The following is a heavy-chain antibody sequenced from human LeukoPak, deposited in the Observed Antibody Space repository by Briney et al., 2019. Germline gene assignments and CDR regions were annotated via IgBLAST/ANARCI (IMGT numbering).Heavy chain of an antibody. J-gene: IGHJ5*02. D-gene: IGHD6-13*01. CDR2: IYHSGST. CDR3: ARDKRDSSRFNWFDP. CDR1: GGSISSSNW. V-gene: IGHV4-4*02. Sequence: SGTLSLTCPVSGGSISSSNWWSWVRQPPGKGLEWIGEIYHSGSTNYNPSLKSRATISVDKSKNQFSLKLSSVTAADTALYYCARDKRDSSRFNWFDPWGQGTLVTVSS.